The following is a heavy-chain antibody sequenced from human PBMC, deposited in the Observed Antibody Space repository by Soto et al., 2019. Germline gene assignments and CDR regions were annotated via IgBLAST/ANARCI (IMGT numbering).Heavy chain of an antibody. D-gene: IGHD2-15*01. CDR1: VYSFSTSW. V-gene: IGHV5-51*01. Sequence: LKISCKGSVYSFSTSWIAWVRQIPGKGLEWMGLIYPADSDTRYSPSFQGQVTISADKYISTAYLQWSSLKASDTAMYYCARQFHDNSGGVAYYDGLDVWGLGSKVSVS. CDR2: IYPADSDT. CDR3: ARQFHDNSGGVAYYDGLDV. J-gene: IGHJ6*02.